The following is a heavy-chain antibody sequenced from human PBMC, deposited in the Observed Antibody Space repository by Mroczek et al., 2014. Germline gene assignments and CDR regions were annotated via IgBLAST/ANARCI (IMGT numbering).Heavy chain of an antibody. CDR3: DERIQWDRHPITMIVVVIRPGPLTT. V-gene: IGHV3-30*18. CDR1: GFTFSSYG. D-gene: IGHD3-22*01. Sequence: VQLVESGGGVVQPGRSLRLSCAASGFTFSSYGMHWVRQAPGKGLEWVAVISYDGSNKYYADSVKGRFTISRDNSKNTLYLQMNSLRAEDTAVYYCDERIQWDRHPITMIVVVIRPGPLTTWGQGT. CDR2: ISYDGSNK. J-gene: IGHJ4*02.